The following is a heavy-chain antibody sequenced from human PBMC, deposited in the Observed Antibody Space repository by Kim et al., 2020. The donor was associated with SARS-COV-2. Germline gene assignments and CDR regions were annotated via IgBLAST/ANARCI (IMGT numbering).Heavy chain of an antibody. CDR3: ARVGVGRGVKPYYFDY. J-gene: IGHJ4*02. Sequence: KFQGRVTMTRDTSISTAYMELSRLRSDDTAVYYCARVGVGRGVKPYYFDYWGQGTLVTVSS. D-gene: IGHD3-10*01. V-gene: IGHV1-2*02.